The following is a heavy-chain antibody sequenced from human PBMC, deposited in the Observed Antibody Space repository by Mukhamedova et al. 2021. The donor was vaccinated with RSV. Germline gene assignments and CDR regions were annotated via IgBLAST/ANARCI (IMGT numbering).Heavy chain of an antibody. CDR3: AREYCSGGSCYSDAFDI. J-gene: IGHJ3*02. Sequence: SYIYYADSVMGRFTISRDNAKNSLNLQMNSLRAEDTAVYYCAREYCSGGSCYSDAFDIWGRGTMVTVSS. V-gene: IGHV3-21*06. D-gene: IGHD2-15*01. CDR2: SYI.